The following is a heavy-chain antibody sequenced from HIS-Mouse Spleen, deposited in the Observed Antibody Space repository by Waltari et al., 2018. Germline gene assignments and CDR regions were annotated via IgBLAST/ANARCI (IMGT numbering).Heavy chain of an antibody. CDR1: GGSISSGDYY. J-gene: IGHJ5*02. D-gene: IGHD3-3*01. V-gene: IGHV4-31*03. CDR2: IYYSGST. Sequence: QVQMQESGPGLVKPSQTLSLTCTFPGGSISSGDYYWSFIRQHHGKGLAWIGYIYYSGSTYYNPSLKSRVTISVDTSKNQFSLKLSSVTAADTAVYYCARSPYYDFWSGYSDNWFDPWGQGTLVTVSS. CDR3: ARSPYYDFWSGYSDNWFDP.